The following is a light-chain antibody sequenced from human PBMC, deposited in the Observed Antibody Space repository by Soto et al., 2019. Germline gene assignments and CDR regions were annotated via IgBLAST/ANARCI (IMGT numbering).Light chain of an antibody. CDR1: SSNVGSYNL. V-gene: IGLV2-23*02. CDR2: EVT. CDR3: CSYACTSTCTHV. Sequence: QSALTQPASVSGSPGQSITISCTGTSSNVGSYNLVSWYQHHPGKAPKLMIYEVTKRPSGVSNRFSGSKSGNTASLTISGPRAEDEADYYCCSYACTSTCTHVFGTGTKVTVL. J-gene: IGLJ1*01.